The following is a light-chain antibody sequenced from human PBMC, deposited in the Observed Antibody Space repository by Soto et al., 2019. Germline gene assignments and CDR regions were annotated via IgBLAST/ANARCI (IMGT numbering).Light chain of an antibody. V-gene: IGKV1-5*03. J-gene: IGKJ1*01. Sequence: DIQMTQSPSTLSASVGDRVTITCRASQSISSWLAWYQQKPGKAPNLLIYKASSLESGVPSRFSGSGSGTEFTLTISSLQPDDFATYYCQPYKSYSRTFGQGTKVDIK. CDR1: QSISSW. CDR3: QPYKSYSRT. CDR2: KAS.